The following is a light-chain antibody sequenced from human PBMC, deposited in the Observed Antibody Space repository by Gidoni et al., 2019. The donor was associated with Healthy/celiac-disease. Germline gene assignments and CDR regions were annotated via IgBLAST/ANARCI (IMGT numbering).Light chain of an antibody. V-gene: IGKV1-39*01. CDR2: AAS. Sequence: DIQMTQSPSSLSASVGDRVTITCRSSQSISSYLNWYQQKPGKAPKLLIYAASSLQSGVPSRFSGSGSGTDFTLTISSLHPEDLATYYCQQSYSTPYTFGQGTKLEIK. J-gene: IGKJ2*01. CDR1: QSISSY. CDR3: QQSYSTPYT.